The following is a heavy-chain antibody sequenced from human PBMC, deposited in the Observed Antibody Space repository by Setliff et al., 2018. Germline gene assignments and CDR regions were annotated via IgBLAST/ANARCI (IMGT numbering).Heavy chain of an antibody. CDR1: GYSISSGYN. CDR2: INHSGST. J-gene: IGHJ4*02. D-gene: IGHD3-3*01. Sequence: PSETLSLTCAVSGYSISSGYNWGWIRQPPGKGLEWIGEINHSGSTNYNPSLKSRVTISVDTSKNQFSLKLSSVTAADTAVYYCARRETYYNIWSGYYAYWGQGTLVTVSS. V-gene: IGHV4-38-2*01. CDR3: ARRETYYNIWSGYYAY.